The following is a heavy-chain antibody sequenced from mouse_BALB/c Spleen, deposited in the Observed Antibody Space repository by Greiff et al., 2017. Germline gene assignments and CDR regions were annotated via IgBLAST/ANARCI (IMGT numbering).Heavy chain of an antibody. CDR1: GFAFSSYD. CDR2: ISSGGGST. Sequence: EVQVVESGGGLVKPGGSLKLSCAASGFAFSSYDMSWVRQTPEKRLEWVAYISSGGGSTYYPDTVKGRFTISRDNAKNTLYLQMSSLKSEDTAMYYCARHGGDYRSWFAYWGQGTTLTVSS. V-gene: IGHV5-12-1*01. D-gene: IGHD2-4*01. CDR3: ARHGGDYRSWFAY. J-gene: IGHJ2*01.